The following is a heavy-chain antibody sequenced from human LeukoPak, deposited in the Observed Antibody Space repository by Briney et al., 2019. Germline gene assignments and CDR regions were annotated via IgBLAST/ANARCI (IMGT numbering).Heavy chain of an antibody. CDR2: ISYDGSNK. V-gene: IGHV3-30*04. Sequence: GGSLRLSCAASGFTFSSYAMHWVRQAPGKGLEWVAVISYDGSNKYYADSVKGRFTISRDNSKNTLYLQMNSLRTEDTAVYYCARDQRITMIGFDYWGQGTLVTVSS. CDR3: ARDQRITMIGFDY. J-gene: IGHJ4*02. D-gene: IGHD3-22*01. CDR1: GFTFSSYA.